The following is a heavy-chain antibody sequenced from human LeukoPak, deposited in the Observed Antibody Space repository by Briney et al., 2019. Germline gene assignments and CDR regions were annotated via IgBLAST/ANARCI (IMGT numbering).Heavy chain of an antibody. V-gene: IGHV4-61*02. D-gene: IGHD3-22*01. Sequence: PSETLSLTCTVSGGSISSGSYYWSWIRQPAGKGLEWIGRIYTSGSTNYNPSLKSRVTISVDTSKNQFSLKLSSVTAADTAVYYCARDDYYYDSSAFDIWGKGQWSPSLQ. CDR2: IYTSGST. CDR1: GGSISSGSYY. J-gene: IGHJ3*02. CDR3: ARDDYYYDSSAFDI.